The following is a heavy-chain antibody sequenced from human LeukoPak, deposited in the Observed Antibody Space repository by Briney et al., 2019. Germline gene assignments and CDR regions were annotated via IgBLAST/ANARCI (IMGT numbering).Heavy chain of an antibody. D-gene: IGHD3-10*01. CDR3: ARGSGYSYGSWFDP. J-gene: IGHJ5*02. V-gene: IGHV3-21*01. Sequence: GGSLRLSCAASGFTFSSYSMNWVRQAPGKGLEWVSSISSSSSYIYYADSVKGRFTISRDNAKNSLYLQMNSLRAEDTAVYYCARGSGYSYGSWFDPWGRGTLVTVSS. CDR1: GFTFSSYS. CDR2: ISSSSSYI.